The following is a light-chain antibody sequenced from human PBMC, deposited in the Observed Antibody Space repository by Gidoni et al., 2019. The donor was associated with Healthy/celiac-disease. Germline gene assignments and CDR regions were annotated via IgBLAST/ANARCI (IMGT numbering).Light chain of an antibody. CDR3: QQSYSTPYT. Sequence: DIQMTQSPSSLSASVGDRVTITCRASQSISRYLNWYEHKPGKTPKLLIYAASTLQSGVPSRFSGSGSGTDFTLTISSLQPEDFATYYCQQSYSTPYTFGQGTKLDIK. CDR1: QSISRY. V-gene: IGKV1-39*01. J-gene: IGKJ2*01. CDR2: AAS.